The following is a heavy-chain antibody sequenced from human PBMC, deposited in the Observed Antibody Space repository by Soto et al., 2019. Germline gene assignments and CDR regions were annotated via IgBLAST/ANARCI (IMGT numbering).Heavy chain of an antibody. D-gene: IGHD6-13*01. CDR1: GFTFSSYG. J-gene: IGHJ6*02. V-gene: IGHV3-33*01. CDR3: ARANGYSSSWYDSGYYYYGMDV. Sequence: PGGSLRLSCAASGFTFSSYGMHRVRQAPCKGLEWVAVIWYDGSNKYYADSVKGRFTISRDNSKNTLYLQMNSLRAEDTAVYYCARANGYSSSWYDSGYYYYGMDVWGQGTTVTVSS. CDR2: IWYDGSNK.